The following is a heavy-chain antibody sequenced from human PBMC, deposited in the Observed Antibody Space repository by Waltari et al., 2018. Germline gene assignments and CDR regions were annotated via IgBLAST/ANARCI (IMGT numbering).Heavy chain of an antibody. V-gene: IGHV1-2*06. CDR2: INPNSGDT. Sequence: QVHLVQSGAEVKKPGASVKVSCKASGYTFTGYYIQWVRRAPGQGLEWMGRINPNSGDTNEAQKFQGRVTLTRDTSINTAYMELSSLKSDDTAVYYCARDLGSDYGNRDYWGQGTLVTVPS. D-gene: IGHD4-17*01. CDR3: ARDLGSDYGNRDY. CDR1: GYTFTGYY. J-gene: IGHJ4*02.